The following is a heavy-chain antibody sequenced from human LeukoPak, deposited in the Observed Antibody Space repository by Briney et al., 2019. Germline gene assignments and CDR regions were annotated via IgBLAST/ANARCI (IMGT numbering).Heavy chain of an antibody. V-gene: IGHV4-4*02. D-gene: IGHD3-22*01. CDR2: INHSGST. Sequence: SGTLSLTCAVSGVSISSNNWWSWVRQPPGKGLEWIGEINHSGSTNYNPSLKSRVTISVDTSKNQFPLKLSSVTAADTAVYYCARTSLPGYDIGYWGQGTLVTVSS. CDR3: ARTSLPGYDIGY. CDR1: GVSISSNNW. J-gene: IGHJ4*02.